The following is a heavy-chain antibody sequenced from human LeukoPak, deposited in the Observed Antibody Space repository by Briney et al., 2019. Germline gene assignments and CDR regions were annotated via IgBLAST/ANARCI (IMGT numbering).Heavy chain of an antibody. V-gene: IGHV3-23*01. CDR2: IGNNGGGI. D-gene: IGHD1-26*01. CDR1: GFTFSTYT. CDR3: VKETSSGNFVTIDC. J-gene: IGHJ4*02. Sequence: GGSLRLSCAASGFTFSTYTMYWVRHPPGKRLEWVSIIGNNGGGIHYADSVKGRFFISRDNSKNTLYMQMNSLRAEDTAVYYCVKETSSGNFVTIDCWGQGALVTVSS.